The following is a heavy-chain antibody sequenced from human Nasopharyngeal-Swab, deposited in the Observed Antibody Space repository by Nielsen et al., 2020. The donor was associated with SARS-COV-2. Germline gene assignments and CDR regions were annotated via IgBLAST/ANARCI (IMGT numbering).Heavy chain of an antibody. CDR2: INHSGTT. Sequence: SETLSLTCAVYGGSFSGYYWSWIRQPPGKGLEWIGEINHSGTTNYNPSLKSRVTISLDTSKNQFSLKLSSVTAADTAVYYCARDGDYGGTYYYYYGMGVWGQGTTVTVSS. V-gene: IGHV4-34*01. J-gene: IGHJ6*02. D-gene: IGHD4-23*01. CDR3: ARDGDYGGTYYYYYGMGV. CDR1: GGSFSGYY.